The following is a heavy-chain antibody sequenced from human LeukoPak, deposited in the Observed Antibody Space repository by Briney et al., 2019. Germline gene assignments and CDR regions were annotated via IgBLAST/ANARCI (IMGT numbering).Heavy chain of an antibody. Sequence: SVKVSCKASGGTFSSYTISWVRQAPGQGLEWMGRIIPILGIANYAQKFQGRVTITADKSTSTAYMELSSLRSEDTAMYCCASGSPANWFDNWGQGTLVTVSS. CDR2: IIPILGIA. CDR1: GGTFSSYT. J-gene: IGHJ5*02. CDR3: ASGSPANWFDN. D-gene: IGHD6-19*01. V-gene: IGHV1-69*02.